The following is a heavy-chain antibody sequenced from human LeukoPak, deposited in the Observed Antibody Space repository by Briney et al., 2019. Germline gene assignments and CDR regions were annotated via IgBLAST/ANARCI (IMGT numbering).Heavy chain of an antibody. CDR1: GFTVDSKY. CDR3: ARGFGKAAANVFGGYTMDV. V-gene: IGHV3-66*02. Sequence: GVSLRLSCAASGFTVDSKYMSWVRQAPGKGLEWVSLIYTGGSTYYADSVRGRFTISRDNSKNTLYPQMNSLRPEDTAVYYCARGFGKAAANVFGGYTMDVWGQGTTVTVSS. CDR2: IYTGGST. J-gene: IGHJ6*02. D-gene: IGHD6-13*01.